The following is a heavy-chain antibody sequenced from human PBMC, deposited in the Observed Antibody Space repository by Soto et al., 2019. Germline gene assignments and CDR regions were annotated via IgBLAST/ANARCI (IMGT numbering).Heavy chain of an antibody. V-gene: IGHV4-34*01. Sequence: QVQLQQWGAGLLKPSETLSLTCAVYGGSFSGYYWSWIRQPPGKGLEWIGEINHSGSTNYNPSLKSRVTISVDTSKNQFSLKLSSVTAADTAVYYCARKRWLQPRGFDYWGQGTLVTVSS. CDR3: ARKRWLQPRGFDY. D-gene: IGHD5-12*01. CDR1: GGSFSGYY. CDR2: INHSGST. J-gene: IGHJ4*02.